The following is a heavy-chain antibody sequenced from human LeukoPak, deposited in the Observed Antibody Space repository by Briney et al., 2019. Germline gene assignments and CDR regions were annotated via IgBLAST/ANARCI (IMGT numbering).Heavy chain of an antibody. CDR1: GLTFSSYA. Sequence: PGGSLRLSCAASGLTFSSYAMGWVRQAPGKGLEWVSAISGTGNRTYYADSVKGRFTISRDNSKNTLYLQMNSLRAEDTAVYYCAKWGCSGGSCYPFDYWGQGTLVTVSS. J-gene: IGHJ4*02. CDR3: AKWGCSGGSCYPFDY. CDR2: ISGTGNRT. V-gene: IGHV3-23*01. D-gene: IGHD2-15*01.